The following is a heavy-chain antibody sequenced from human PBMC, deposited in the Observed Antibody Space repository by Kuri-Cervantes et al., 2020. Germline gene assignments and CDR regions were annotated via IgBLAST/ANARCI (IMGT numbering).Heavy chain of an antibody. Sequence: QLAGEGLGWVSGISWNSGSIGYADSVKGRFTISRDNAKNSLYLQMNSLRAEDTALYYCAKGGGYSYGSYYFDYWGQGALVTVSS. CDR2: ISWNSGSI. V-gene: IGHV3-9*01. J-gene: IGHJ4*02. D-gene: IGHD5-18*01. CDR3: AKGGGYSYGSYYFDY.